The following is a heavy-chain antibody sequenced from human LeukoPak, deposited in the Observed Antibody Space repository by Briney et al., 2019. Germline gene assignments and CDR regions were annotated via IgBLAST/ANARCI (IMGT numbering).Heavy chain of an antibody. CDR2: IDFSSSNI. Sequence: GGSLRLSCAASGFSFSSYSMTWVRQAPGKGLDWLSYIDFSSSNIYYADSVKGRFTISRDNAKNSVYLQMNSLRDEDTAVYYCARFGYDGSGADLGFDHWGQGMLVTVSS. CDR3: ARFGYDGSGADLGFDH. D-gene: IGHD3-22*01. CDR1: GFSFSSYS. V-gene: IGHV3-48*02. J-gene: IGHJ4*02.